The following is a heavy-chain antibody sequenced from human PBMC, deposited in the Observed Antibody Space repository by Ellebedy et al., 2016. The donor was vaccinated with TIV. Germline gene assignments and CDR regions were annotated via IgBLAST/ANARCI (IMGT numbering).Heavy chain of an antibody. CDR3: AKGRGGGADSSAPRYYFDY. D-gene: IGHD3-22*01. CDR1: GFTFSTYA. CDR2: ISSTGSRT. J-gene: IGHJ4*02. V-gene: IGHV3-23*01. Sequence: PGGSLRLSCAASGFTFSTYAMSWVRQAPGTGLEWVSTISSTGSRTYYADSVEGRFIISRDNSKKTLYLQMNSLRGEDTAIYYCAKGRGGGADSSAPRYYFDYWGLGTLVTVSS.